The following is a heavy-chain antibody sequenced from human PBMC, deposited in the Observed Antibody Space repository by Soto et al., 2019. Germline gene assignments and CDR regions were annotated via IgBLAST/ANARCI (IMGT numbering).Heavy chain of an antibody. CDR2: IYYSGST. Sequence: SETLSLTCTVSGGSISSGVYYWSWIRQHPGKGLEWIGYIYYSGSTYYNPSLKSRVTISVDTSKNQFSLKLSSVTAADTAVYYCARDGAVTTPYYHYYYMDVWGKGTTVTVSS. D-gene: IGHD4-4*01. CDR1: GGSISSGVYY. J-gene: IGHJ6*03. CDR3: ARDGAVTTPYYHYYYMDV. V-gene: IGHV4-31*03.